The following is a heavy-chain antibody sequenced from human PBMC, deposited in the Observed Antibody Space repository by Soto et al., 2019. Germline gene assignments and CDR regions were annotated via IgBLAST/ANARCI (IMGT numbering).Heavy chain of an antibody. Sequence: GGSLRLSCTVSGFAFNNYGINWVRQAPGKGLEWVSSISKSDYTYYSDSVKGRSTISRDNAKNSVSLQMNTLRVEDTAVYYCAREDSIIIPAVSDFWGQGTLVTVSS. V-gene: IGHV3-21*01. D-gene: IGHD2-2*01. CDR2: ISKSDYT. CDR1: GFAFNNYG. CDR3: AREDSIIIPAVSDF. J-gene: IGHJ4*02.